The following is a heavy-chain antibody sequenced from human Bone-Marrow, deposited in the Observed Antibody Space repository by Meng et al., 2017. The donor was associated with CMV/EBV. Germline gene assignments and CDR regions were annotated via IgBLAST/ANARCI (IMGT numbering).Heavy chain of an antibody. CDR3: ARRGVFCSSTSCYTSGNWFDP. CDR1: GYTFTGYY. Sequence: ASVKVSCKASGYTFTGYYMHWVRQATGQGLEWMGWMNPNSGNTGYAQKFQGRVTITRNTSISTAYMELSSLRSEDTAVYYCARRGVFCSSTSCYTSGNWFDPWGEGTLVTVSS. J-gene: IGHJ5*02. D-gene: IGHD2-2*02. CDR2: MNPNSGNT. V-gene: IGHV1-8*03.